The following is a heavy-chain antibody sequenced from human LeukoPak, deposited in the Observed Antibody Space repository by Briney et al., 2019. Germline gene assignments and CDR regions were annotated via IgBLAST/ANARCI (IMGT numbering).Heavy chain of an antibody. Sequence: SETLSLTCTVSGYSISSGYYWGWIRQPPGKGLEWIGSIYHSGSTYYNPSLKSRVTISVDTSKNQFSLKLSSVTAADTAVYYCARDYHSSWFFDWFDPWGQGTLVTVSS. CDR2: IYHSGST. D-gene: IGHD6-13*01. V-gene: IGHV4-38-2*02. CDR1: GYSISSGYY. CDR3: ARDYHSSWFFDWFDP. J-gene: IGHJ5*02.